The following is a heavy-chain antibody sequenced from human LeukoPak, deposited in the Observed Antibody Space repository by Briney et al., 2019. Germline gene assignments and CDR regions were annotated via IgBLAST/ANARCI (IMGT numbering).Heavy chain of an antibody. Sequence: SETLSLTCTVSDDSISDYYRGWIRQPPGKGLEWIGYFYNSGRSTYNPSLKSRVTISADTSKNHFSLKLNSVTTADTAVYYCARVGQLARYYFDYWGQGTLVTVSS. J-gene: IGHJ4*02. D-gene: IGHD6-6*01. CDR1: DDSISDYY. CDR2: FYNSGRS. CDR3: ARVGQLARYYFDY. V-gene: IGHV4-59*01.